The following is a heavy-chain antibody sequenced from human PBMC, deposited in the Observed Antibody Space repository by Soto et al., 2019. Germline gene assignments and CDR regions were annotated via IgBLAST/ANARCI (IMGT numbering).Heavy chain of an antibody. CDR1: GGTFSSYA. D-gene: IGHD2-2*01. CDR2: IIPIFGTA. V-gene: IGHV1-69*01. J-gene: IGHJ6*02. Sequence: VQLVQSGAEVKKPGSSVKVSCNASGGTFSSYAISWVRQAPGQGLEWMGGIIPIFGTANYAQKFQGRVTITADESTSTAYMELSSLRSEDTAVYYCAAVYCSSTSCYTGYYYYYGMDVWGQGTTVTVSS. CDR3: AAVYCSSTSCYTGYYYYYGMDV.